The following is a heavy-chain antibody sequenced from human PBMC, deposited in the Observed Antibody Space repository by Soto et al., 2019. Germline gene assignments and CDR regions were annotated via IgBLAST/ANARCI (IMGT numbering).Heavy chain of an antibody. D-gene: IGHD2-2*01. J-gene: IGHJ5*02. CDR3: ARTPGLVVPAAPITGTSWFDP. CDR1: GGTFSSYA. Sequence: ASVKVSCKASGGTFSSYAISWVRQAPGQGLEWMGGIIPIFGTANYAQKFQGRGTITADESTSTAYMELSSLRSEDTAVYYCARTPGLVVPAAPITGTSWFDPWGQGTLVTVSS. CDR2: IIPIFGTA. V-gene: IGHV1-69*13.